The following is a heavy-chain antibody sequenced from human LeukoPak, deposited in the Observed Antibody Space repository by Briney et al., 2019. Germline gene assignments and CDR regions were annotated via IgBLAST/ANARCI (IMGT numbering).Heavy chain of an antibody. D-gene: IGHD3-16*01. J-gene: IGHJ5*02. CDR1: GGSFSGYY. Sequence: PSETLSLTCAVYGGSFSGYYWSWIRQPPGKGLEWIGEINHSGSTNYNPSLKSRVTISVDTSKNQFSLKLSSVTAADTAVYYCARVATYCDYVWGPGWFDPWGQGTLVTVSS. CDR3: ARVATYCDYVWGPGWFDP. V-gene: IGHV4-34*01. CDR2: INHSGST.